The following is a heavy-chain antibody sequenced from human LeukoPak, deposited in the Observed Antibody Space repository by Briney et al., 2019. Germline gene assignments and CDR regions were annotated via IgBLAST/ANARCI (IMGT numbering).Heavy chain of an antibody. V-gene: IGHV1-2*02. J-gene: IGHJ5*02. D-gene: IGHD6-6*01. Sequence: ASVKVSCKASGYTFTGYYMHRVRQAPGQGLEWMGWINPNSGGTNYAQKFQGRVTMTRDTSISTAYMELSRLRSDDTAVYYCARGGGRAARGWFDPWGQGTLVTVSS. CDR3: ARGGGRAARGWFDP. CDR2: INPNSGGT. CDR1: GYTFTGYY.